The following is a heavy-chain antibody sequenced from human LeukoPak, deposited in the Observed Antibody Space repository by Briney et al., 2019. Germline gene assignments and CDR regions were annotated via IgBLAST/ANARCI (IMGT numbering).Heavy chain of an antibody. J-gene: IGHJ4*02. CDR1: GFTFGSYG. D-gene: IGHD1-26*01. V-gene: IGHV3-23*01. Sequence: GGSLRLSCAASGFTFGSYGMSWARQAPGKGLEWVAFITTTGATTSYAGPVKGRFTISRDNARDTLYMQMNSLRAEDTAVYYCAKDRVGGSSYFDYWGQGTLVTVSS. CDR2: ITTTGATT. CDR3: AKDRVGGSSYFDY.